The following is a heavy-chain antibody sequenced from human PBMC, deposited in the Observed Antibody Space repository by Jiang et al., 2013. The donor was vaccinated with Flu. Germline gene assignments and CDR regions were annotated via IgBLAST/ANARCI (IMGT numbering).Heavy chain of an antibody. CDR3: AKVGYCIGVSCYSRSAFDI. D-gene: IGHD2-15*01. Sequence: VQLLESGGGLVQPGGSLRLSCAASGFTFSSYAMSWVRQAPGKGLEWVSGISGSGGSTYYADSVKGRFTISRDNSRNMLYVQMNSLRVEDTAVYYCAKVGYCIGVSCYSRSAFDIWGQGTLVTVSS. CDR1: GFTFSSYA. V-gene: IGHV3-23*01. CDR2: ISGSGGST. J-gene: IGHJ3*02.